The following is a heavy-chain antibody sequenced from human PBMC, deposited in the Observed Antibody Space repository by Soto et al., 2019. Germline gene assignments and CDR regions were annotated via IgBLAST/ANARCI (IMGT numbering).Heavy chain of an antibody. Sequence: QVQLAESGGGVVQPGRSLRLSCAASGFTFSSYATHWVRQAPGKGLEWVAVISYDGNNIYYADSVKGRYTISRDNSKNTLYLQMNSLRADDTAVYSCARGLSVSSSWFLGYWGQGTLVTVSS. D-gene: IGHD6-13*01. CDR1: GFTFSSYA. J-gene: IGHJ4*02. CDR2: ISYDGNNI. CDR3: ARGLSVSSSWFLGY. V-gene: IGHV3-30-3*01.